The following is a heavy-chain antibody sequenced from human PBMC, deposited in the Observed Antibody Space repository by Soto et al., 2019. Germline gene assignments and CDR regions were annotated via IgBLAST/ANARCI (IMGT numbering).Heavy chain of an antibody. V-gene: IGHV4-39*01. CDR3: ARHRADYYYYGMDV. J-gene: IGHJ6*02. CDR1: GGSISSSSYY. Sequence: QLQLQESGPGLVKPSETLSLTCTVSGGSISSSSYYWGWIRQPPGKGLEWIGSIYYSGSTYYNPSPKSRVTISVDTAKNQFSLKLSSVTAADTAVYYCARHRADYYYYGMDVWGQGTTVTVSS. CDR2: IYYSGST.